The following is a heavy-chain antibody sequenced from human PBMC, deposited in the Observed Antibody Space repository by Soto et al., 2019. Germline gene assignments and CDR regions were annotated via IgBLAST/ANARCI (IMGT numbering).Heavy chain of an antibody. J-gene: IGHJ6*02. V-gene: IGHV1-46*01. D-gene: IGHD3-10*01. CDR1: GYTFTSYY. Sequence: ASVKVSCKASGYTFTSYYMHWVRQAPGQGLEWMGIINPSGGSTSYAQKFQGRVTMTRDTSTSTVYMELSSLRSEDTAVYYCARAEVQAYNYYYYYGMDVWGQGTTVTVSS. CDR3: ARAEVQAYNYYYYYGMDV. CDR2: INPSGGST.